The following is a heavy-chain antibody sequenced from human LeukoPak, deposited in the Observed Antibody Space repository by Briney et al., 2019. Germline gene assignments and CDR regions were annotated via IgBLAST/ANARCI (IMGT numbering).Heavy chain of an antibody. Sequence: SQTLSLTCAISGDSVSSNSAAWNWIRQSPSRGLEWLGRTYYRSKWYNDYAVSVKSRITINPDTSKNQFSLQLNSVTPEDTAVYYCARVPRENSSSWYPRRRVGLYYFDYWGQGTLVTVSS. CDR1: GDSVSSNSAA. D-gene: IGHD6-13*01. J-gene: IGHJ4*02. CDR2: TYYRSKWYN. CDR3: ARVPRENSSSWYPRRRVGLYYFDY. V-gene: IGHV6-1*01.